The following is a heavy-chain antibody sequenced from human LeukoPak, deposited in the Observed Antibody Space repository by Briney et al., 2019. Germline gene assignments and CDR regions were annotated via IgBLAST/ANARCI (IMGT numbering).Heavy chain of an antibody. CDR1: GGSISSYY. CDR3: ARGGIVLAEKDAFDI. V-gene: IGHV4-4*07. D-gene: IGHD2-8*02. Sequence: KPSETLSLTCTVSGGSISSYYWSWIRQPAGKGLEWIGRIYTSGSTNYNPSLKSRVTMSVDTSKNQFSLKLSSVTAADTAVYYCARGGIVLAEKDAFDIWGQGTMVTVSS. CDR2: IYTSGST. J-gene: IGHJ3*02.